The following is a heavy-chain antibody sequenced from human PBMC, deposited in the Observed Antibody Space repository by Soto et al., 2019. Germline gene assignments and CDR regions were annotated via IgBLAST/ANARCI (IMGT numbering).Heavy chain of an antibody. D-gene: IGHD2-2*01. CDR1: GGYFSCYY. CDR2: INHSGST. V-gene: IGHV4-34*01. CDR3: ARELGYCSSTSCQGGSWFDP. J-gene: IGHJ5*02. Sequence: AETQSLTCTGDGGYFSCYYWILLRQPPGKGLEWIGEINHSGSTNYNPSLKSRVTISVDTSKNQFSLKLSSVTAADTAVYYCARELGYCSSTSCQGGSWFDPWGQGTLVTRSS.